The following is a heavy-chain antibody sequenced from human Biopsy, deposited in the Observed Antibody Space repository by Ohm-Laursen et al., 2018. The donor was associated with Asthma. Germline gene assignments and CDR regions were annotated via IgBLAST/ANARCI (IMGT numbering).Heavy chain of an antibody. D-gene: IGHD3-10*01. CDR1: GYTFNSAG. V-gene: IGHV1-18*01. CDR3: ARAVDYSHYYGIDV. J-gene: IGHJ6*02. CDR2: ISVYNGNT. Sequence: ASVKVSCNTSGYTFNSAGITWVRQAPGQGLEWMGWISVYNGNTKFAQKLQDRVTMITDTSTSTAYMELRSLRSDDTAVYFCARAVDYSHYYGIDVWGQGTTVTVS.